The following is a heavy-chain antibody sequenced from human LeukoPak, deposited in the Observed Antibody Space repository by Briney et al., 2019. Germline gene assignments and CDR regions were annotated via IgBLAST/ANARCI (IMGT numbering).Heavy chain of an antibody. D-gene: IGHD6-25*01. V-gene: IGHV3-48*03. Sequence: GGSLRLSCAASGFTFSSYEMNWVRQAPGRGLEWVSYISSSGRTIYYADSVKGRFTISRDNAKNSLHLQMNSLRAEDTAVYYCARERLSAFDIWGQGTMVTVSS. CDR1: GFTFSSYE. CDR2: ISSSGRTI. J-gene: IGHJ3*02. CDR3: ARERLSAFDI.